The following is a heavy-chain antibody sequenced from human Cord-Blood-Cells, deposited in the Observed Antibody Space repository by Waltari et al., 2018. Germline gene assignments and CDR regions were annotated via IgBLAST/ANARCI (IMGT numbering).Heavy chain of an antibody. Sequence: QVQLVQSGAEVNKPGAAVQVACEVYGYTITDLSMHCVRLAPGTGLEWMGGFDPEDGETIYAQKFQGRVTMTEDTSTDTAYMELSSLRSEDTAVYYCATKTSSGWYSFDYWGQGTLVTVSS. CDR1: GYTITDLS. V-gene: IGHV1-24*01. CDR2: FDPEDGET. J-gene: IGHJ4*02. D-gene: IGHD6-19*01. CDR3: ATKTSSGWYSFDY.